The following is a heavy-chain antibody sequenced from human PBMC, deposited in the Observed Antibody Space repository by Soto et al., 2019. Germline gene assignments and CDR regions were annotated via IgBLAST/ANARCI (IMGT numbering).Heavy chain of an antibody. Sequence: QVQLQQWGAGLLKPSETLSLTCAVYGGSFSGYYWSWIRQPPGKGLEWMGEINHSGSTNYNPSLKSRVTISVDTSKNQFSLKLSSVTAADTAVYYCARSPRHIVATPHDYWGQGTLVTVSS. CDR3: ARSPRHIVATPHDY. D-gene: IGHD5-12*01. CDR1: GGSFSGYY. J-gene: IGHJ4*02. CDR2: INHSGST. V-gene: IGHV4-34*01.